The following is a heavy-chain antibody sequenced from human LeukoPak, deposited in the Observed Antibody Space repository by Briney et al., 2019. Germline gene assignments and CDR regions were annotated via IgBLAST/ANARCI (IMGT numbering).Heavy chain of an antibody. Sequence: SETLSLTCTVSGGSITSSSYYWGWIRQPPGKGLEWIGEINHSGSTNYNPSLKSRVTISVDTSKNQFSLKLSSVTAADTAVYYCARLRISGGSPWFDPWGQGTLVTVSS. CDR1: GGSITSSSYY. CDR2: INHSGST. J-gene: IGHJ5*02. V-gene: IGHV4-39*07. D-gene: IGHD2-15*01. CDR3: ARLRISGGSPWFDP.